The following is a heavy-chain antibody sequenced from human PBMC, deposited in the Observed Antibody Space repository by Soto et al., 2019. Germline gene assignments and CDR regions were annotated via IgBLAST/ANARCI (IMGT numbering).Heavy chain of an antibody. CDR1: GYTFTSYA. CDR3: ARVITIFGVARQYYFDY. Sequence: GASVKVSCKASGYTFTSYAMHWVRQAPGQRLEWMGWINAGNGNTKYSQKFQGRVTITRDTSASTAYMELSSLRSEDTAVYYCARVITIFGVARQYYFDYWGQGTLVTVSS. CDR2: INAGNGNT. D-gene: IGHD3-3*01. V-gene: IGHV1-3*01. J-gene: IGHJ4*02.